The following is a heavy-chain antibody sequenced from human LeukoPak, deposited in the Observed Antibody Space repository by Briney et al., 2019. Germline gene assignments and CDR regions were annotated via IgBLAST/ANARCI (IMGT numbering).Heavy chain of an antibody. CDR3: ARGSPLYDSSGYYY. J-gene: IGHJ4*02. Sequence: PGGSLRLSCAASGFTFSSYWMSWVRQAPGKGLEWVANIKQDGSEKYYVDSVKGRFTISRDNAKNSLYLQMNSLRAEDTAVYYCARGSPLYDSSGYYYWGQGTLVTVSS. CDR1: GFTFSSYW. CDR2: IKQDGSEK. D-gene: IGHD3-22*01. V-gene: IGHV3-7*01.